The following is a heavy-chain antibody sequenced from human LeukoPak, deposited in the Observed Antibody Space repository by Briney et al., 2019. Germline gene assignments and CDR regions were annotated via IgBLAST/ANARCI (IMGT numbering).Heavy chain of an antibody. Sequence: SETLSLTCTVSGGSFSSGGYYWSWIGQPPGKALEWIGYIYHSGSTTYNPSLKSRVTVSVDTSKNQFSLKVISVTAADTAVYYCAKDLLGWSSPRWGQGTMVTVSS. D-gene: IGHD3-3*01. CDR2: IYHSGST. CDR1: GGSFSSGGYY. V-gene: IGHV4-61*08. CDR3: AKDLLGWSSPR. J-gene: IGHJ3*01.